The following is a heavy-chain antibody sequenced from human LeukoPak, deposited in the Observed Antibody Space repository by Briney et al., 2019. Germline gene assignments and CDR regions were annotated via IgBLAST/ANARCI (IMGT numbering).Heavy chain of an antibody. CDR2: ISYDGSNR. D-gene: IGHD1-26*01. CDR3: ASSSGSSRPFDY. J-gene: IGHJ4*02. Sequence: GGSLRLSCAASGFTFSNYGMHWVRQAPGKGLEWVAVISYDGSNRYYADSVKGRFTISRDNSKNTLYLQMNSLRAEDTAVYYCASSSGSSRPFDYWGQGTLVTVSS. V-gene: IGHV3-30*03. CDR1: GFTFSNYG.